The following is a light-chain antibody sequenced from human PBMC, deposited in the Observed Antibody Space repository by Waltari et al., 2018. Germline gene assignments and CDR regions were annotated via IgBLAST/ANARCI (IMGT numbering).Light chain of an antibody. V-gene: IGLV2-18*02. J-gene: IGLJ1*01. CDR2: EVS. CDR3: SSYTSGSTFPYV. CDR1: SSYVGMITR. Sequence: QSALTQPPSVSGSPGQSVTIPCTGTSSYVGMITRVSWSQQPPGTAPKLTIYEVSQRPSGVPDRFSGSKSGNTASLTISGLQAEDEADYYCSSYTSGSTFPYVFGTGTKVIVL.